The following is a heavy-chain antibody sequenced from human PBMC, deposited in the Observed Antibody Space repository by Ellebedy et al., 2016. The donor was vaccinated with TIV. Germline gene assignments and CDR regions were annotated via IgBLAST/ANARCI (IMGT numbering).Heavy chain of an antibody. J-gene: IGHJ6*02. V-gene: IGHV1-24*01. CDR1: GYTLTELS. CDR3: ARFIVPYYYGMDV. CDR2: FDPEDGET. Sequence: ASVKVSCKVSGYTLTELSMHWVRQAPGKGLEWMGGFDPEDGETIYAQKFQGRVTITRNTSISTAYMELSSLRSEDTAVYYCARFIVPYYYGMDVWGQGTTVTVSS. D-gene: IGHD3-16*02.